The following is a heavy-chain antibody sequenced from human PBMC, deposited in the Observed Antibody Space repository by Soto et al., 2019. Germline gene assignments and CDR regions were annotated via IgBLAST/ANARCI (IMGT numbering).Heavy chain of an antibody. CDR1: DGSISRGDYY. D-gene: IGHD2-2*01. V-gene: IGHV4-30-4*08. CDR3: ARAQLVGYYFDS. Sequence: SATLSLTCTASDGSISRGDYYSRWIRRPPGQGLEWIGYIYYSGSTYYNPSLKSRVTISVDKAKNQLSRKLSTVTAADTAVYYCARAQLVGYYFDSWGQGTLVTVTS. CDR2: IYYSGST. J-gene: IGHJ4*02.